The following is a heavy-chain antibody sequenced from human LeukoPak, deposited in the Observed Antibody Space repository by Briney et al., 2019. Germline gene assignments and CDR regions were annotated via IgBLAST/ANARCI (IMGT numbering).Heavy chain of an antibody. D-gene: IGHD3-3*01. CDR3: ARDIQYYDFSYFYYMDV. V-gene: IGHV4-61*02. J-gene: IGHJ6*03. Sequence: EASQTLSLTCTVSGGSISSGSYYWSWIRQPAGKGLEWIGRIYTSGSTNYNPSLKSRVTMSVDTSKNQFSLKLSSVTAADTAVYYCARDIQYYDFSYFYYMDVWGKGTTVTVSS. CDR1: GGSISSGSYY. CDR2: IYTSGST.